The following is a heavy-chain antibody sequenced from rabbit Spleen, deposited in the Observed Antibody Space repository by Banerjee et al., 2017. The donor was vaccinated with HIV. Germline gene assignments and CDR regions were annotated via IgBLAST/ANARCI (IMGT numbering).Heavy chain of an antibody. J-gene: IGHJ4*01. CDR2: IDPIFGIA. D-gene: IGHD6-1*01. CDR3: ARGGNSYGHDSDAYAADYFDL. V-gene: IGHV1S43*01. CDR1: GISFSSSYD. Sequence: QEQLVESGGGLVKPGASLTITCTASGISFSSSYDMCWVRQAPGKGLEWIGDIDPIFGIAVYATWVNGRFTVSSHNAQTTLYLQLNSLTAADTATYFCARGGNSYGHDSDAYAADYFDLWGPGTLVTVS.